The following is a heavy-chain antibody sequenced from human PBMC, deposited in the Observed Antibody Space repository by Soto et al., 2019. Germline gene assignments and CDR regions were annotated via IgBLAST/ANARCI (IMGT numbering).Heavy chain of an antibody. CDR1: GYSFTSYW. CDR3: ARQLWFGELYPYGMDV. CDR2: IYPGDSDN. J-gene: IGHJ6*02. D-gene: IGHD3-10*01. Sequence: EVQLVPSGAEVKKPGESLKISCKGSGYSFTSYWIGWVRQMPGKGLEWMGIIYPGDSDNRYSPSFQGQVTISADKSISTAYLQLSSLKASDTAMYYCARQLWFGELYPYGMDVWGQGTTVTVSS. V-gene: IGHV5-51*01.